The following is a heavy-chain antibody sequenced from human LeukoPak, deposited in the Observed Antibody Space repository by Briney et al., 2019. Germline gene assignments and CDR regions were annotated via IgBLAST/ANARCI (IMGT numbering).Heavy chain of an antibody. CDR2: IIPIFGTA. J-gene: IGHJ6*03. V-gene: IGHV1-69*13. CDR1: GGTFSSYA. Sequence: SVKVSCKASGGTFSSYAISWVRQAPGQGLEWMGGIIPIFGTANYAQKFQGRVTITADESTSTAYMELSSLRSEDTAVYYCARGSNPEDYMDVWGKGTTVTVSS. CDR3: ARGSNPEDYMDV.